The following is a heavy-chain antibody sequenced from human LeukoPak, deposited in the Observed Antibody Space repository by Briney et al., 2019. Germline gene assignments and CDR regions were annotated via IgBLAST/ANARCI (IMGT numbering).Heavy chain of an antibody. V-gene: IGHV4-59*01. J-gene: IGHJ4*02. CDR3: ARGSYFDY. CDR2: VFYTGYT. CDR1: GGSINNYY. Sequence: SETLSLTCTVSGGSINNYYWSWVRQPPGKGLEWIGYVFYTGYTHYNPSLKSRVTISVDTSKNQFSLKLSSVTAADTAVYYCARGSYFDYWGQGTLVTVSS.